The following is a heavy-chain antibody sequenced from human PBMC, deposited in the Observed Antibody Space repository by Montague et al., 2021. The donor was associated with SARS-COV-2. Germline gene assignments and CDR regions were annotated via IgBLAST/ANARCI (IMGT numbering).Heavy chain of an antibody. CDR2: IYYSGST. Sequence: SDTLSLTCTVSGGSVSSGGYYWSWIRQPPGKGLEWIGHIYYSGSTNYNPSLKSRVTISLDTSKNQFSLKLASVTAADTAVYYCARVSLAAAATRSDYWGQGTLVTVSS. CDR3: ARVSLAAAATRSDY. D-gene: IGHD6-13*01. CDR1: GGSVSSGGYY. J-gene: IGHJ4*02. V-gene: IGHV4-61*08.